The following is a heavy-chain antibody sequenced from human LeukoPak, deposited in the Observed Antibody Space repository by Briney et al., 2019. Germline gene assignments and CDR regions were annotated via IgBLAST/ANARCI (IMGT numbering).Heavy chain of an antibody. J-gene: IGHJ1*01. CDR3: ARHGLYDSTDYWTFQH. CDR1: GFTFSDYY. D-gene: IGHD3-22*01. Sequence: GGSLRLPCAASGFTFSDYYMSWIRQAPGKGLEWISYISSSSDYKNYADSVQGRFTISRDNAKSSLYLQMNGLRAVDTAVYYCARHGLYDSTDYWTFQHWGQGTLVTVSS. CDR2: ISSSSDYK. V-gene: IGHV3-11*06.